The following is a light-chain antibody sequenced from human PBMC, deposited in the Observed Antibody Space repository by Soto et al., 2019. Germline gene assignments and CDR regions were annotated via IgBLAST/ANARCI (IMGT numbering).Light chain of an antibody. CDR2: GSS. CDR1: QSISDT. CDR3: QQYNNWSST. J-gene: IGKJ1*01. V-gene: IGKV3-15*01. Sequence: EIVMTQSPATLSVSPGGRATLSCRASQSISDTLAWYQQKPGQAPRLLIHGSSTRATGCPARFSGSGSGTAYTLTISSLQSEDLAVYYCQQYNNWSSTFGQGTKTEIK.